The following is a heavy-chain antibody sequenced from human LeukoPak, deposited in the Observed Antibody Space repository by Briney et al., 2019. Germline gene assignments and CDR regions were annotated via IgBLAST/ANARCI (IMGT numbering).Heavy chain of an antibody. CDR1: GGSISSSNW. V-gene: IGHV4-4*02. J-gene: IGHJ5*02. CDR3: ASESVFGVVIIRSDP. Sequence: PSGTLSLTCAVSGGSISSSNWWSWVRQPPGKGLEWIGEIYHSGSTNYNPSLKSRVTISVDTSKNQFSLKLSSVTAADTAVYYCASESVFGVVIIRSDPWGQGTLVTVSS. D-gene: IGHD3-3*01. CDR2: IYHSGST.